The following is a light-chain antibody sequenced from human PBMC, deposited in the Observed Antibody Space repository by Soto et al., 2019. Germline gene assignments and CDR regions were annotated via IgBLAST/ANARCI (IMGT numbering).Light chain of an antibody. CDR1: TSDVGNYNY. V-gene: IGLV2-14*01. J-gene: IGLJ1*01. Sequence: QSVLTQPASVSGSPGQSITISCIGTTSDVGNYNYVSWVQQHPGKVPKLMIYDVINRPSGVSHRFSGSKSGNTASLTISGIQAEDEADYYCSSYTSSSTQVFGTGPKLTVL. CDR3: SSYTSSSTQV. CDR2: DVI.